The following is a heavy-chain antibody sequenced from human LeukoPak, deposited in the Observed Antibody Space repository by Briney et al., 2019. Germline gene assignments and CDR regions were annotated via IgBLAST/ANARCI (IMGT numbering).Heavy chain of an antibody. Sequence: GGSLRLSCAASGFTFSDHYMDWVRQAPGKGLEWVGRTRNKANSYTTEYAASVKGRFTISRDDSKNSLYLQMNSLKTEDTAVYYCARENVVEYDFWSGYYPYYYYYMDVWGKGTTVTISS. CDR1: GFTFSDHY. V-gene: IGHV3-72*01. J-gene: IGHJ6*03. CDR2: TRNKANSYTT. D-gene: IGHD3-3*01. CDR3: ARENVVEYDFWSGYYPYYYYYMDV.